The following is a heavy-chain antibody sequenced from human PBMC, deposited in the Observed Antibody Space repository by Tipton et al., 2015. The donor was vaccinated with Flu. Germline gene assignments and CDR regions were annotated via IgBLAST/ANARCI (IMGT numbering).Heavy chain of an antibody. CDR3: ARDPLGGSFSRWTY. Sequence: QVQLVQSGAEMKKPGSSVNVSCKASGGTFSNYVISWLRQAPGQGLEWMGGIMPLLRSTTYAQQFQGRVTFTADDSTGTAYMALSSLTSDDTAVYFCARDPLGGSFSRWTYWGQGTLITVSS. CDR2: IMPLLRST. D-gene: IGHD1-26*01. CDR1: GGTFSNYV. J-gene: IGHJ4*02. V-gene: IGHV1-69*01.